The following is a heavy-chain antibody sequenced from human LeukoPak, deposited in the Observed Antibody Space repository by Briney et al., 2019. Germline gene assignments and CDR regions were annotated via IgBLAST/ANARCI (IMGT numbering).Heavy chain of an antibody. CDR2: IIPIFGTA. J-gene: IGHJ4*02. D-gene: IGHD2-15*01. V-gene: IGHV1-69*06. CDR1: GGTFSSYA. CDR3: ARDNGWQYRSGGSCYLLDC. Sequence: SVKVSCEASGGTFSSYAISWVRQAPGQGLEWMGGIIPIFGTANYAQKFQGRVTITADKSTSTAYMELSSLRSEDTAVYYCARDNGWQYRSGGSCYLLDCWSQGTLVTV.